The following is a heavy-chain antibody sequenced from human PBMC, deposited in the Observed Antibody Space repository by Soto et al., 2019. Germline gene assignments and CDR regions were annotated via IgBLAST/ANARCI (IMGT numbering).Heavy chain of an antibody. V-gene: IGHV3-33*01. CDR2: IWYDGSNK. D-gene: IGHD6-19*01. Sequence: QVQLVESGGGVVQPGRSLRLSCAASGFTFSSYGMHWVRQAPGKGLEWVAVIWYDGSNKYYADSVKGRFTISRDNSKNTLYLQMNSLRAEDTAVYYCAREWQWPVRDYYYYGMDVWGQGTTVTVSS. CDR1: GFTFSSYG. J-gene: IGHJ6*02. CDR3: AREWQWPVRDYYYYGMDV.